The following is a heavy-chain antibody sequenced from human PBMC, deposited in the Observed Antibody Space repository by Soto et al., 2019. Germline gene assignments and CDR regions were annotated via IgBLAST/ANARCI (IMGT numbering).Heavy chain of an antibody. D-gene: IGHD3-16*02. Sequence: ASVKVSCKAPGYTFTGNYMHWVRQAPGQGLEWMGRINPRNGATKYAQDFQGRVTMTRNTSISTAYMELSSLRSEDTAVYYCARRRKYYDYVWGSYRTLSEFDYWGQGTLVTVSS. CDR2: INPRNGAT. CDR3: ARRRKYYDYVWGSYRTLSEFDY. V-gene: IGHV1-2*06. CDR1: GYTFTGNY. J-gene: IGHJ4*02.